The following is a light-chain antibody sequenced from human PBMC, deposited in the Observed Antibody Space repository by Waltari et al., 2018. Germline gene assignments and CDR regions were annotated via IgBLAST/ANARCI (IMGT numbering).Light chain of an antibody. Sequence: SSELTQDPAVSVALGQTVSITCLAESLRRYYASWYQQKLRQAPLLVIYGTNSRPSGIPDRFSGSSSGNTASLTITGAQAEDEADYYCNSRDSNNSRVFFGGGTKLTVL. J-gene: IGLJ2*01. V-gene: IGLV3-19*01. CDR3: NSRDSNNSRVF. CDR1: SLRRYY. CDR2: GTN.